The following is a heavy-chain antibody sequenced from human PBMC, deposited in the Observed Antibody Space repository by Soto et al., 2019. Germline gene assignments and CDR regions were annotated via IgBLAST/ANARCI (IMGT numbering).Heavy chain of an antibody. Sequence: EVQLVESGGGLVQPGGSMRLSCAASGFTFSNYWMTWVRQPPWKGLEWVASIKLDGSEKYHVDSVEGRFTISRDNAKNSMYLQMPRLRAEDTAVYYCARGGYRSFCDWGQGTLVTVSS. J-gene: IGHJ4*02. CDR1: GFTFSNYW. CDR3: ARGGYRSFCD. V-gene: IGHV3-7*05. CDR2: IKLDGSEK. D-gene: IGHD6-6*01.